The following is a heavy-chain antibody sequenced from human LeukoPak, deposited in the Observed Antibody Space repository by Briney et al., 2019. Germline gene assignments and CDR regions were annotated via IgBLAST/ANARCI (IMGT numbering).Heavy chain of an antibody. D-gene: IGHD3-22*01. V-gene: IGHV4-39*01. CDR2: MYYSDSGNI. J-gene: IGHJ4*02. CDR1: GGSIISVSYY. CDR3: ARHYYDTSVYFPYYFDS. Sequence: SETLSLTCTVSGGSIISVSYYWGWIRQPPGKGLEWIGSMYYSDSGNIYYNPSLKNRVTISVDTSKDQFALKLSSVTAADTAVYYCARHYYDTSVYFPYYFDSWGQGTLVTVSS.